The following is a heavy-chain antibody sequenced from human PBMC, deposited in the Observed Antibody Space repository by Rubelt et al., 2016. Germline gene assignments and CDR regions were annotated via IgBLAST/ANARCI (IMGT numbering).Heavy chain of an antibody. CDR2: LYYGGRV. J-gene: IGHJ5*02. CDR1: GASVTSSGVY. CDR3: ARHRIVRDLTVGGYFDP. Sequence: QLRESGPGLVKPSETLSLACTVSGASVTSSGVYWGWVRQPPGQGLEWLGSLYYGGRVYYNPALRSRVTISVDTSKNQFSLKGTSVTAADTAVYFCARHRIVRDLTVGGYFDPWGQGILATVSS. V-gene: IGHV4-39*01. D-gene: IGHD3-9*01.